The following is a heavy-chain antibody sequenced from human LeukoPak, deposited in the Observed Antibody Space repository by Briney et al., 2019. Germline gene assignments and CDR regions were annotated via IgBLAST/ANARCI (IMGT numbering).Heavy chain of an antibody. D-gene: IGHD1-1*01. CDR2: ISSSSSYI. CDR3: ARGKTAFDY. Sequence: PGGSLRLSCAASGFIFSSYSMNWVRQAPGKGLEWVSSISSSSSYIYYADSVKGRFTVSRDNAKNSLYLQMNSQRVEDTAVYYCARGKTAFDYWGQGTLVTVSS. J-gene: IGHJ4*02. V-gene: IGHV3-21*01. CDR1: GFIFSSYS.